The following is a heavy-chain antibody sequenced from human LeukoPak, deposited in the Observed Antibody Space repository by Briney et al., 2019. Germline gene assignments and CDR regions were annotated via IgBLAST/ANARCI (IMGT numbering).Heavy chain of an antibody. D-gene: IGHD6-19*01. V-gene: IGHV4-31*03. CDR1: GGSISSGGYY. J-gene: IGHJ3*02. CDR3: ARDRAVAGTEAFDI. CDR2: IYYSGST. Sequence: SETLSLTCTVSGGSISSGGYYWSWIRQHPGKGLEWIGYIYYSGSTYYNPSLKSRVTISVDTSKNQFSLKLSSVTAADTAVYYCARDRAVAGTEAFDIWGQGTMVTASS.